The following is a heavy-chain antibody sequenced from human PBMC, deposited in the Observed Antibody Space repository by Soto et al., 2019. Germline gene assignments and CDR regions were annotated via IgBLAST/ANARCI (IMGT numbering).Heavy chain of an antibody. Sequence: PVGSLRLSCAASGFTFSSYSMNWVRQAPGKGLEWVSYISSSSSTIYYADSVKGRFTISRDNAKNSLYLQMNSLRDEDTAVYYCATLGDFDYYYYYGMDVWGQGTTVNVSS. CDR1: GFTFSSYS. J-gene: IGHJ6*02. CDR2: ISSSSSTI. CDR3: ATLGDFDYYYYYGMDV. D-gene: IGHD2-21*02. V-gene: IGHV3-48*02.